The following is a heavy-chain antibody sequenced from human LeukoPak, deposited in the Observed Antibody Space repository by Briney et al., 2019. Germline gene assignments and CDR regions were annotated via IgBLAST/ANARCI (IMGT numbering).Heavy chain of an antibody. CDR3: ARDLGYCSGGSCYGAGWFDP. V-gene: IGHV4-31*03. Sequence: SQTLSLTCTVSGGSISSGGYYWSWIRQHPGKGLEWIGYIYYSGSTYYNPSLKSRVTISVDTSKNQSSLKLSSVTAADTAVYYCARDLGYCSGGSCYGAGWFDPWGQGTLVTVSS. CDR2: IYYSGST. J-gene: IGHJ5*02. D-gene: IGHD2-15*01. CDR1: GGSISSGGYY.